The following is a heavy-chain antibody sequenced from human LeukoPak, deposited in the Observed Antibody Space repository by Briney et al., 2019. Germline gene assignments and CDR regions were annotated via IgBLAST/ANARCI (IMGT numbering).Heavy chain of an antibody. D-gene: IGHD1-26*01. J-gene: IGHJ4*02. CDR1: GGSFSGYY. CDR3: ARDGRGFDY. V-gene: IGHV4-34*01. Sequence: PSETLSLTCAVYGGSFSGYYWSWIRQPPGKGLEWIGEINHSGSTNYNPSLKSRVTISVDTPKNQFSLKLSSVTAADTAVYYCARDGRGFDYWGQGTLVTVSS. CDR2: INHSGST.